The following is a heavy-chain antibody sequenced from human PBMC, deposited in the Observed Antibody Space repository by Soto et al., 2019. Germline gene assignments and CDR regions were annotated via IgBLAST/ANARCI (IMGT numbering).Heavy chain of an antibody. J-gene: IGHJ6*03. CDR3: ARDGRVVVVPAASPNYYYYYMDV. V-gene: IGHV1-18*01. Sequence: ASVKVSCKASGYTFTSYGISWVRQAPGQGLEWMGWISAYNGNTNYAQKLQGRVTMTTDTSTSTAYMELRSLRSDDTAVYYCARDGRVVVVPAASPNYYYYYMDVWGKGTTVTVSS. D-gene: IGHD2-2*01. CDR1: GYTFTSYG. CDR2: ISAYNGNT.